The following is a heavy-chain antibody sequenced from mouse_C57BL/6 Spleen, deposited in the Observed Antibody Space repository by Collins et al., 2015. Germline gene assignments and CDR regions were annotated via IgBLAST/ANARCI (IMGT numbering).Heavy chain of an antibody. CDR3: ARSTTAAWFAY. Sequence: QVQLQQPGAELVKPGAPVKLSCKASGYTFTSYWMNWVKQRPGRGLEWIGRIDPSDSETHYNQKFKDKATLTVDKSSSTAYIQLSSLTSEDSAVYYCARSTTAAWFAYWGQGTLVTVSA. CDR1: GYTFTSYW. V-gene: IGHV1-69*02. CDR2: IDPSDSET. D-gene: IGHD1-2*01. J-gene: IGHJ3*01.